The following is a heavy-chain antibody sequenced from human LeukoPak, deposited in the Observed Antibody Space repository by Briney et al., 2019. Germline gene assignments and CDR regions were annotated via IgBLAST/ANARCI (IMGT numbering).Heavy chain of an antibody. J-gene: IGHJ5*02. CDR3: ARENSSGWSGGRRDAVNRFDP. D-gene: IGHD6-19*01. Sequence: SETLSLTCTVSGGSISSSSYYWGWIRQPPGKGLEWIGSIYYSGSTYYNPSLKSRVTISVDTSKNQFSLKLSSVTAADTAVYYCARENSSGWSGGRRDAVNRFDPWGQGTLVTVSS. CDR2: IYYSGST. V-gene: IGHV4-39*07. CDR1: GGSISSSSYY.